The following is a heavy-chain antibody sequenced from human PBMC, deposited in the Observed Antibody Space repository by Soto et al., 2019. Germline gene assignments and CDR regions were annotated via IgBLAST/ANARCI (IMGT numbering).Heavy chain of an antibody. Sequence: SETLSLTCAVYRGSFSGYYWSWIRQPPGKGLEWIGEINHSGSTNYNPSLKSRVTISVDTSKNQFSLKLSSVTAADTAVYYCAIARVIGPAVFGMDVCGQGPTGT. D-gene: IGHD2-2*01. V-gene: IGHV4-34*01. CDR1: RGSFSGYY. CDR2: INHSGST. J-gene: IGHJ6*02. CDR3: AIARVIGPAVFGMDV.